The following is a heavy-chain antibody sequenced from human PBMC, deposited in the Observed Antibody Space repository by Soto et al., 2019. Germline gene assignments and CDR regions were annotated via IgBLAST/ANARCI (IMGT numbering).Heavy chain of an antibody. CDR3: ARDIDWYSNSSGFDN. Sequence: QVQLVESGGGVVQPGRSLRLSCAASGFTFSSYGMHWVRQAPGKGLGWVAVIWYDGSNKHYADPVKGRFTISRDNSKNTLSLQMNSLRAEDTAIYYCARDIDWYSNSSGFDNWGQGTLVTVSS. D-gene: IGHD1-26*01. CDR1: GFTFSSYG. J-gene: IGHJ4*02. CDR2: IWYDGSNK. V-gene: IGHV3-33*01.